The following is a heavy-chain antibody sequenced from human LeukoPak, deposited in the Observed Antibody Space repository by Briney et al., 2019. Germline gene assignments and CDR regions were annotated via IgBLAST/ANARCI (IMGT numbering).Heavy chain of an antibody. CDR2: ISSSSSYI. V-gene: IGHV3-21*01. CDR1: GFTFSSYT. CDR3: ARANQGTHRAFDI. J-gene: IGHJ3*02. Sequence: PGGSLRLSCAASGFTFSSYTMNWVRQAPGKGLEWVSSISSSSSYIYYADSVKGRFTISRDNAKNSLHLQMNSLRAEDTAVYYCARANQGTHRAFDIWGQGTMVTVSS. D-gene: IGHD1-14*01.